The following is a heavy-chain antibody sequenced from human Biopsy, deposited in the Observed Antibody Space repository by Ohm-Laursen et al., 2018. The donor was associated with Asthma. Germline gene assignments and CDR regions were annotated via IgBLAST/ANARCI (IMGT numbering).Heavy chain of an antibody. CDR3: ARGYSGSDRIVYYYSGLEV. CDR1: GDSFSNYA. V-gene: IGHV1-69*05. CDR2: LIPVLGTP. D-gene: IGHD5-12*01. Sequence: AASVKVSCKASGDSFSNYAISWVRQAPGQGLEWMGGLIPVLGTPDHAQMFEGRVTITTDESTSTAYMELSSLSSEDTAVYYCARGYSGSDRIVYYYSGLEVWGQGTTVTGSS. J-gene: IGHJ6*02.